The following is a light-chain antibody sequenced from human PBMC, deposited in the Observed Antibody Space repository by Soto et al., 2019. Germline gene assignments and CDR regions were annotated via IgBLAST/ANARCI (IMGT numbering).Light chain of an antibody. CDR1: SSNIGSNY. J-gene: IGLJ1*01. CDR2: RNN. CDR3: AAWDDSLSGLV. Sequence: QSVLTQPPSASVTPGQRVTISCSGSSSNIGSNYVYWYQQLPGTAPKLLIYRNNQRPSGVPDRFSGSKSGTSASLAISGLRSEDEADYYCAAWDDSLSGLVFGTGTKLTVL. V-gene: IGLV1-47*01.